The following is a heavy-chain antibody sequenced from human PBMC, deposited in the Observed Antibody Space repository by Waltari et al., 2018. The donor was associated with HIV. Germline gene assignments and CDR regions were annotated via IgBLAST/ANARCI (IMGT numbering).Heavy chain of an antibody. V-gene: IGHV1-2*06. CDR3: ARVTTVTGDSYFYYGMDV. CDR2: INPNSGGT. CDR1: GYTFTGYY. Sequence: QVQLVQSGAEVRKPGASVKVSCKASGYTFTGYYLHWVRQAPGQGLEWMGRINPNSGGTNSAQKFQARVTMTRDTAIGAAYMELSSLRPNDTAVYYCARVTTVTGDSYFYYGMDVWGQGTTVTVSS. J-gene: IGHJ6*02. D-gene: IGHD4-17*01.